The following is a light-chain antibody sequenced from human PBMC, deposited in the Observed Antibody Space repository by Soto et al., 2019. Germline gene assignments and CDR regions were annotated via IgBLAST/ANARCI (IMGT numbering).Light chain of an antibody. CDR2: GAA. V-gene: IGKV3-15*01. CDR1: QSVSSN. J-gene: IGKJ1*01. Sequence: EVVRTRSQDTLSVSPGERATLSCRASQSVSSNLAWYQQKLGQAPRLLIYGAATRATGIPAGLSGSGSGTEFTLTISSLQSEDFAVYYCQQYGSSPCTFGQGTQVESK. CDR3: QQYGSSPCT.